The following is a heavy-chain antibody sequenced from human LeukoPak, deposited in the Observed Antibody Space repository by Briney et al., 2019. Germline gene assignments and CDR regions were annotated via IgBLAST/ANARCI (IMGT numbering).Heavy chain of an antibody. CDR2: ISAYNGNT. CDR3: ARGGHLHYDFWSGPSVRHYGMDV. Sequence: ASVKVSCKASGYAFTSYGISWVRQAPGQGLEWMGWISAYNGNTNYAQKLQGRVTMTTDTSTSTAYMELRSLRSDDTAVYYCARGGHLHYDFWSGPSVRHYGMDVWGQGTTVTVSS. V-gene: IGHV1-18*01. CDR1: GYAFTSYG. D-gene: IGHD3-3*01. J-gene: IGHJ6*02.